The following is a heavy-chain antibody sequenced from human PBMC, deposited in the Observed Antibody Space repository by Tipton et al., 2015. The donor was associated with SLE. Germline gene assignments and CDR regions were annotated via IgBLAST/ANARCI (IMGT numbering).Heavy chain of an antibody. V-gene: IGHV4-39*07. CDR1: GVSISTSRYY. J-gene: IGHJ5*01. CDR3: ARETGTYYSTWFDS. Sequence: TLSLTCSVSGVSISTSRYYWGWIRQSPGQGLEWVGSLYAGGNTYYNPSLRSRVSISVDVSRNQFSLTLNSVTAADTATYSCARETGTYYSTWFDSWGQGTLVTVSS. D-gene: IGHD1-26*01. CDR2: LYAGGNT.